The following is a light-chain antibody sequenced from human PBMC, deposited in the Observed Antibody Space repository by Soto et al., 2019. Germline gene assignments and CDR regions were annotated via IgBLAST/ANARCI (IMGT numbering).Light chain of an antibody. V-gene: IGKV1-5*03. CDR1: QSIGRW. J-gene: IGKJ1*01. CDR2: QAS. Sequence: DIQMTQSPSTLSASVGDRVTITCRASQSIGRWLAWYQQKSGKAPNLLIYQASNLENGVPSRFSGSGSGTDFTLTISRLEPEDFAVYYCQQYGSSSWTFGQGTKV. CDR3: QQYGSSSWT.